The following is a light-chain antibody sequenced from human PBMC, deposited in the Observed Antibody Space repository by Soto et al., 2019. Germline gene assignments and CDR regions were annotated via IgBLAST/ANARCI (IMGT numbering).Light chain of an antibody. CDR3: CSSAGSSVV. V-gene: IGLV2-23*01. Sequence: QSALTQPASVSGSPGQSITISCTGTSSDVGSYNLVSWYQQHPGKAPKLMIYEGSKRPSGVSNRFSGSKSGNTASLTISGVQAAEEADYYCCSSAGSSVVFGGGT. CDR2: EGS. J-gene: IGLJ2*01. CDR1: SSDVGSYNL.